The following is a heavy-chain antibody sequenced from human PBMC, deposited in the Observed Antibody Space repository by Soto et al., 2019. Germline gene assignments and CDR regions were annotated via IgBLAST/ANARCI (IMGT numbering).Heavy chain of an antibody. Sequence: GGCMRLSWAASGFTFSSYWMSWVRQAQGKGLEWVANIKQDGSEKYYVDSVKGRFTISRDNAKNSLYLQMNSLGAEDTAVYYCASALYSLDYWGQGTLVTVSS. CDR1: GFTFSSYW. V-gene: IGHV3-7*01. D-gene: IGHD5-18*01. CDR3: ASALYSLDY. J-gene: IGHJ4*02. CDR2: IKQDGSEK.